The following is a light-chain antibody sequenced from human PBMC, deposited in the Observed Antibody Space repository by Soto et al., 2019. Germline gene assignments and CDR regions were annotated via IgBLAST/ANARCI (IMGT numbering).Light chain of an antibody. Sequence: QSVLTQSPSASETPGQRVIISCSGSSSNIGINTVNWYQQFPGTAPTLLIYNDYQRPSGVPVRFSGSKSGTSASLAISGLQSVDEADYYCAAWDNSLKAWVFGGGTKVTVL. CDR3: AAWDNSLKAWV. CDR1: SSNIGINT. CDR2: NDY. J-gene: IGLJ3*02. V-gene: IGLV1-44*01.